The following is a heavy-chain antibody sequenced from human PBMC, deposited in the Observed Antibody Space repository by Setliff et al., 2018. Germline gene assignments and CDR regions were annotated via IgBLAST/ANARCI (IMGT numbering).Heavy chain of an antibody. CDR2: INTNTGNP. CDR3: ARASRFGTVKWRGDNYMDV. Sequence: ASVKVSCKASGYTFTTYTMNWVRQAPGQGLEWMGWINTNTGNPTYAQGFTGRFVFSLDTSVSTAYLQINSLEAEDTAVYYCARASRFGTVKWRGDNYMDVWGKGTTVTVSS. J-gene: IGHJ6*03. CDR1: GYTFTTYT. D-gene: IGHD3-10*01. V-gene: IGHV7-4-1*02.